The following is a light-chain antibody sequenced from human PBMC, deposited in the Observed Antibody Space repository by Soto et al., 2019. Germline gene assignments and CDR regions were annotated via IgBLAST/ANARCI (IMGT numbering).Light chain of an antibody. V-gene: IGKV3-15*01. CDR2: AAS. CDR1: QDVSSH. J-gene: IGKJ1*01. CDR3: QQYNKWPWS. Sequence: DIVMTQSPATLSESPGVRVIVSCRASQDVSSHVAWDQQRPGQAPRLLINAASIRATDTPDRISGSGSGTGFTPAISSLQSEDLGVDYYQQYNKWPWSVGRGTVVDI.